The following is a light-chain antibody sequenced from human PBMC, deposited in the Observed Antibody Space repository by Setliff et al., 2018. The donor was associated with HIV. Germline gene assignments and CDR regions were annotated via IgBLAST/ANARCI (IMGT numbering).Light chain of an antibody. J-gene: IGLJ1*01. CDR1: RNDVGAYNY. CDR2: EVS. CDR3: SSYRGGSTLFV. Sequence: SVLTQPPSVSGAPGQRVTISCTGTRNDVGAYNYVSWYQQHPGKAPKLMIYEVSNRPSGVSNRFSGSKSGNTASLTISGLQAEDEADYFCSSYRGGSTLFVLGPGTKVHRP. V-gene: IGLV2-14*01.